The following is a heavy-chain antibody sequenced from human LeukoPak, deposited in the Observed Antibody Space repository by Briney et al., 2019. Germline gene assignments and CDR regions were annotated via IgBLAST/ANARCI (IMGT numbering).Heavy chain of an antibody. J-gene: IGHJ4*02. Sequence: GASVKVSCKASGYTFTSYGISWVRQAPGQGLEWMGWISAYNGNTNYAQKLQGRVTMTTDTSTSTAYMELRSLRSDDTAVYYCARVKTGPWYSSGWYTGGDCDYWGQGTLVTVPS. CDR1: GYTFTSYG. V-gene: IGHV1-18*01. D-gene: IGHD6-19*01. CDR2: ISAYNGNT. CDR3: ARVKTGPWYSSGWYTGGDCDY.